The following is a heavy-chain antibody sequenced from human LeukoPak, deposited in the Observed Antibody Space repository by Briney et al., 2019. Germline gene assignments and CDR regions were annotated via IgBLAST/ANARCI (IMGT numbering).Heavy chain of an antibody. J-gene: IGHJ2*01. D-gene: IGHD6-25*01. Sequence: GASVKVSCKASGYIFTSHGLSWVRQAPGQGLEWMGWINIYKGNTNYAQKFQGRVTMTTDTSTSTAYMELRSLRSDDTAVYYCASSSSGWYGYFDLWGRGTLVTVSS. CDR2: INIYKGNT. CDR1: GYIFTSHG. CDR3: ASSSSGWYGYFDL. V-gene: IGHV1-18*01.